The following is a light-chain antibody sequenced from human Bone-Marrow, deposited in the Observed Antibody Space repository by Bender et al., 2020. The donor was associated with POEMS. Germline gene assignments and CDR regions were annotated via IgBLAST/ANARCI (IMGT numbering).Light chain of an antibody. Sequence: QSALTQPASVSGSPGQSLTISCTGTSSDVGNYNLVSWYQQHPGKAPKLMISEVSKRPSGISNRFSGSKYGNTASLTISGLQAEDEAEYYCTSYTTSTTVVFGGGTKLTVL. CDR1: SSDVGNYNL. V-gene: IGLV2-14*02. J-gene: IGLJ2*01. CDR3: TSYTTSTTVV. CDR2: EVS.